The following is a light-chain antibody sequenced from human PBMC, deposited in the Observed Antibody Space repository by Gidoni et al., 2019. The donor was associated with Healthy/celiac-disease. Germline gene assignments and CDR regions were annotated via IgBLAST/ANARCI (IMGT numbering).Light chain of an antibody. CDR3: QQYNNWPPSWT. CDR1: QSVSRN. CDR2: GAS. V-gene: IGKV3-15*01. J-gene: IGKJ1*01. Sequence: EIVMTQSPATLPVSPGESATLSCRASQSVSRNLAWYQQKPGQAPRLLIYGASTRATGIPARFSGSGSGTEFTLTISSLQSEDFAVYYCQQYNNWPPSWTFGQGTKVEIK.